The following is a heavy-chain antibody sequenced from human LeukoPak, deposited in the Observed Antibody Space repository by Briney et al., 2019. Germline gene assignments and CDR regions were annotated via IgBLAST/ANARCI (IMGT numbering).Heavy chain of an antibody. CDR3: ADSSGYHFRH. CDR1: GGSISSGGDY. D-gene: IGHD3-22*01. Sequence: SSETLSLTCSVSGGSISSGGDYWSWIRQRPGKGLEWIGYIYHSGSTYYNPSLKSRVTISVDTSKNQFSLKLSSVTAADTAVYYCADSSGYHFRHWGQSTLVTVSS. V-gene: IGHV4-31*03. CDR2: IYHSGST. J-gene: IGHJ1*01.